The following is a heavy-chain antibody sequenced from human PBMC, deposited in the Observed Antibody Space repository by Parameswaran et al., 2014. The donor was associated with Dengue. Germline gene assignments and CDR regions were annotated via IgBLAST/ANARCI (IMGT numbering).Heavy chain of an antibody. J-gene: IGHJ4*02. Sequence: RWIRQPPGKGLEWVSAISNNGGLTYYTDSVRGRFTISRDNSKNTVYLQMNSLRVEDTAVYYCAKEGSTGTYYGDYWGQGTLVTVSS. D-gene: IGHD1-26*01. CDR2: ISNNGGLT. V-gene: IGHV3-23*01. CDR3: AKEGSTGTYYGDY.